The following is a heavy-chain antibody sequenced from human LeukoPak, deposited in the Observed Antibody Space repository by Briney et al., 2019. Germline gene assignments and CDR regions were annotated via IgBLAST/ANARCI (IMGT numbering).Heavy chain of an antibody. V-gene: IGHV3-43*02. Sequence: GGSLRLFCAASGFTFDDYAMHWVRQAPGKGLEWVSLISGDGGSTYYADSVKGRFTISRDNSKNSLYLQMNSLRTEDTALYYCAKDIGPQGIAPDDYWGQGTLVTVSS. D-gene: IGHD6-13*01. CDR2: ISGDGGST. J-gene: IGHJ4*02. CDR1: GFTFDDYA. CDR3: AKDIGPQGIAPDDY.